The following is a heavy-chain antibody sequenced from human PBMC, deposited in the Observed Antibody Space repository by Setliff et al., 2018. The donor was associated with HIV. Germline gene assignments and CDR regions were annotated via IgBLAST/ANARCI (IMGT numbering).Heavy chain of an antibody. CDR1: RGTFSSFA. CDR2: IIPTFGTS. V-gene: IGHV1-69*13. Sequence: GASVKVSCKTSRGTFSSFALSWVRQAPGQGLEWMGGIIPTFGTSNYAQKFQGRVTITADESMTTAYMEPSGLKYEDTAVYYCARDGLLVDGIRFDYWGQGTLVTVSS. J-gene: IGHJ4*02. CDR3: ARDGLLVDGIRFDY. D-gene: IGHD6-19*01.